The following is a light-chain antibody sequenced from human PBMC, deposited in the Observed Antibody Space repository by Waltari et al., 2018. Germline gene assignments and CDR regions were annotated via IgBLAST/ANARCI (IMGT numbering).Light chain of an antibody. Sequence: EIVLTQSPDTLSLSPGERATLSCRASQSFSSYLAWYQQKPGQAPRLLIYDASNRATGIPARFSGSGSGTDFTLTISSLEPEDFAVYYCQQRINWPLTFGGGTNVEIK. J-gene: IGKJ4*01. CDR1: QSFSSY. CDR3: QQRINWPLT. CDR2: DAS. V-gene: IGKV3-11*01.